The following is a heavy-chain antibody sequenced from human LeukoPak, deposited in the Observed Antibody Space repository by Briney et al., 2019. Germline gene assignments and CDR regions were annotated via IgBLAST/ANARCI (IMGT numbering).Heavy chain of an antibody. Sequence: GGSLRISCAASGLTFSSYAMSWVGQAPGKGLHWVSAFSGSGGSTYYADSVKGRFTISRDNSKNTLYLQMNSLRAEDTAVYYCAKTRDYYGSGNHYFDYWGQGTLVTVSS. J-gene: IGHJ4*02. CDR3: AKTRDYYGSGNHYFDY. D-gene: IGHD3-10*01. CDR2: FSGSGGST. CDR1: GLTFSSYA. V-gene: IGHV3-23*01.